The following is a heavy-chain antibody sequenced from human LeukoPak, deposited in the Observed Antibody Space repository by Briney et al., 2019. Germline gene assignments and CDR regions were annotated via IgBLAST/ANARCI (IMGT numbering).Heavy chain of an antibody. V-gene: IGHV4-38-2*01. CDR2: IYHSGNT. Sequence: SETLSLTCAVSGYSISSGYYWGWIRQPPGKGLEWIGNIYHSGNTYYNPSLKSRVTISVDKSKNQFSLKLSSVTAADTAVYYCARGTSDIVVVPAATSDYWGQGTLVTVSS. CDR1: GYSISSGYY. CDR3: ARGTSDIVVVPAATSDY. J-gene: IGHJ4*02. D-gene: IGHD2-2*01.